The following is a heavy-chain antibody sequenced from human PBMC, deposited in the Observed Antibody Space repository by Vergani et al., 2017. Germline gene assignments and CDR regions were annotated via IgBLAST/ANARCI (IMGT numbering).Heavy chain of an antibody. CDR1: GFTFGSFG. V-gene: IGHV3-33*01. Sequence: QVHLVESGGGVVQPGRSLRLSCAASGFTFGSFGMHWVRQAPGKGLEWVAVIWYDGRNKQYADSVKGRFTVSRDNSQSTLYLQMNSLRPDDTAVYYCVRGGRGDHGDFWSRLGPWGQGTRVIVSS. CDR3: VRGGRGDHGDFWSRLGP. D-gene: IGHD3-3*01. J-gene: IGHJ5*02. CDR2: IWYDGRNK.